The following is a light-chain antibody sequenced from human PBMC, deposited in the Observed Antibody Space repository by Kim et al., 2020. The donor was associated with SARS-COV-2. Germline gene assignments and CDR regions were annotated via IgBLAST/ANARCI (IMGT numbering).Light chain of an antibody. CDR2: ATS. J-gene: IGKJ4*01. CDR1: QGIRND. V-gene: IGKV1-6*01. CDR3: LQDYNYPVT. Sequence: ASVGDRVTITCRASQGIRNDLGWYQQRPGKAPKLLIYATSILQDGVSSRFSGSGSGTDFTLTISSLQPEDFATYYCLQDYNYPVTFGGGTKVDIK.